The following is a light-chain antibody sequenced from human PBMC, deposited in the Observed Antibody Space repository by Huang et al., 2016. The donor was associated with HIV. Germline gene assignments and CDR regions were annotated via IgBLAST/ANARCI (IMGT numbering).Light chain of an antibody. CDR2: GAS. Sequence: DIVLTQSPGTLSLSPGERATLSCRASQSVSSSYLGWYQQKPGQAPRLLIYGASSRASGIPDRFSVSGSGTDFTLTISRLEPEDFAVYYCQHYGSSPFTFGPGTKVDIK. CDR1: QSVSSSY. CDR3: QHYGSSPFT. V-gene: IGKV3-20*01. J-gene: IGKJ3*01.